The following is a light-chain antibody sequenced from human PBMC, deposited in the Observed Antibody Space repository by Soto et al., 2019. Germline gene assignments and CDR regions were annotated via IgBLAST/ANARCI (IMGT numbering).Light chain of an antibody. CDR1: SCDFGDYNY. J-gene: IGLJ1*01. CDR2: DVS. CDR3: SSYTSSSTLV. V-gene: IGLV2-14*01. Sequence: QSALTQPASVSGSLGQSGTISRTGTSCDFGDYNYVSWYQQHPVKAPKLMIYDVSHRPSGVSNRFSGSKPGNTASLTISGFQAEDEADYYFSSYTSSSTLVFGTGTKVTVL.